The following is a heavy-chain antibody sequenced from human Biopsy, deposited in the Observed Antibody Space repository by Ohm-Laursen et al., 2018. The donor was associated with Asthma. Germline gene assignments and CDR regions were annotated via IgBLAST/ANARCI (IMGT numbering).Heavy chain of an antibody. Sequence: ASVKVSCKTSGYTFNSAGITWVRQAPGQGLEWMGWISVYNGNTKVAQKLQDRVTMITDTSTGTAYMELRSLRSDDTAVYFCARAVDYSHYYGIDVWGQGATVTVS. CDR1: GYTFNSAG. CDR2: ISVYNGNT. D-gene: IGHD3-10*01. CDR3: ARAVDYSHYYGIDV. V-gene: IGHV1-18*01. J-gene: IGHJ6*02.